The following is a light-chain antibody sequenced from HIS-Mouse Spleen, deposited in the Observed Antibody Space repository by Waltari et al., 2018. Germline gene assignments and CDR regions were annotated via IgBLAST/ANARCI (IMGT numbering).Light chain of an antibody. V-gene: IGLV2-8*01. CDR3: SSYAGSNNYV. J-gene: IGLJ1*01. CDR1: SSHVGGYYS. Sequence: QSALTQPPPASGSPGQSVTISCPGTSSHVGGYYSVSLYQQHPGKAPKLMIYEVSKRPSGVPDRFSGSKSGNTASLTVSGLQAEDEADYYCSSYAGSNNYVFGTGTKVTVL. CDR2: EVS.